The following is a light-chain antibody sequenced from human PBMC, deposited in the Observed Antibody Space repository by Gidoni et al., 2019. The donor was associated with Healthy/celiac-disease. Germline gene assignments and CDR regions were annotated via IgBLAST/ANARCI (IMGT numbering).Light chain of an antibody. CDR2: SNN. CDR1: SSNIGSNT. J-gene: IGLJ2*01. V-gene: IGLV1-44*01. Sequence: SVLTQPPSASGTPGQRVTISCSGSSSNIGSNTVNWYQQLPGTAPKLLIYSNNQRPSGVPDRFSGSKSGTSASLAISGLQSEDEADYYCAAWDDSLNGFLFGGGTKLTVL. CDR3: AAWDDSLNGFL.